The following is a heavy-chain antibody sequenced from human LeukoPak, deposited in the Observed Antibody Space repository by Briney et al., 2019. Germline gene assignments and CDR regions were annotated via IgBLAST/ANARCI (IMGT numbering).Heavy chain of an antibody. D-gene: IGHD6-19*01. V-gene: IGHV4-4*07. CDR2: IYTSGGT. Sequence: SETLSLTCTVSGGSISSYYWSWIRQPAGKGLEWIGHIYTSGGTNYNPSLKSRVTMSVDTPKNQFSLKLSSVTAADTAVYYCAGEASSGWYFWFDPWGQGTLVTVSS. J-gene: IGHJ5*02. CDR1: GGSISSYY. CDR3: AGEASSGWYFWFDP.